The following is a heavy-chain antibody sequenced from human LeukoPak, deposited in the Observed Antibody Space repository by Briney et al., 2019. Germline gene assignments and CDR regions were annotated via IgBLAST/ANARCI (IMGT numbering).Heavy chain of an antibody. CDR3: ARVTTGGYYNC. Sequence: SETLSLTCTVSGGSISSGSYYWSWIRQPAGRGLEWIGRIYTSGSTNYNPSLKSRITISVDTSKNQFSLKLSSVTAADTAVYYCARVTTGGYYNCWGQGTLVTVSS. J-gene: IGHJ4*02. CDR2: IYTSGST. V-gene: IGHV4-61*02. CDR1: GGSISSGSYY. D-gene: IGHD3-22*01.